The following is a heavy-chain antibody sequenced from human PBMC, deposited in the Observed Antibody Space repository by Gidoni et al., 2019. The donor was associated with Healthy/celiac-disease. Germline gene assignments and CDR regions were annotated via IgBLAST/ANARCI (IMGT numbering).Heavy chain of an antibody. CDR1: GFTFSSYS. CDR2: ISSSSSTI. J-gene: IGHJ3*02. Sequence: EVQLVESGGGLVQPGGSMSLSCAASGFTFSSYSRNGVRQAPGTGLPWVSYISSSSSTIYYADSVKGRFTISRDNAKNSLYLQMNSLRDEDTAVYYCARGRSYYDFWSGYTDAFDIWGQGTMVTVSS. CDR3: ARGRSYYDFWSGYTDAFDI. V-gene: IGHV3-48*02. D-gene: IGHD3-3*01.